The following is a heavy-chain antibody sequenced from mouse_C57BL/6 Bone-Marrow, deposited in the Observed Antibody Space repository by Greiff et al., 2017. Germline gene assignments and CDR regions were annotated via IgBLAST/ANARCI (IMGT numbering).Heavy chain of an antibody. CDR3: ASALRLFFDY. D-gene: IGHD3-2*02. CDR2: IYPGGGYT. CDR1: GYTFTNYW. Sequence: QVQLQQSGAELVRPGTSVKISCKASGYTFTNYWIGWAKQRPGHGLEWIGDIYPGGGYTNYNEKFKGKATLTADKSSSTAYMQFSSLPSEDSSIYYCASALRLFFDYWGQGTTLTVSS. V-gene: IGHV1-63*01. J-gene: IGHJ2*01.